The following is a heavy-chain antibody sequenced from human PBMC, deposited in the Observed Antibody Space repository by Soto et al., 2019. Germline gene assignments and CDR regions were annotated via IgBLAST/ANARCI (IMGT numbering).Heavy chain of an antibody. CDR2: INAGNGNT. D-gene: IGHD2-2*01. CDR1: GYTFTSYA. J-gene: IGHJ6*02. CDR3: ARDRWYCSSTSCYYYYYYGMDV. V-gene: IGHV1-3*01. Sequence: ASVKVSCKASGYTFTSYAMHWARQAPGQRLEWMGWINAGNGNTKYSQKFQGRVTITRDTSASTAYMELSSLRSEDTAVYYCARDRWYCSSTSCYYYYYYGMDVWGQGTTVTVSS.